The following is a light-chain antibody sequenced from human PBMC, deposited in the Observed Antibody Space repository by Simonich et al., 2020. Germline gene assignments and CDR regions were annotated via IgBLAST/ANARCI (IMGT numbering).Light chain of an antibody. V-gene: IGKV4-1*01. CDR2: WAS. J-gene: IGKJ2*01. CDR1: QIVLYSSNNKNY. Sequence: DIVMTQSPDSLAVSLGERATINCKSSQIVLYSSNNKNYLAWYQQKPGQPPKLLLYWASTRESGVPARFRGSGSGTDFTLTISSLQAEDVAVYYCQQYYSTPYTFGQGTKLEIK. CDR3: QQYYSTPYT.